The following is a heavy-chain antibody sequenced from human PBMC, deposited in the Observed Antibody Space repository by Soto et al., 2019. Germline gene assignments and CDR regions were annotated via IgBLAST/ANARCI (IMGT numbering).Heavy chain of an antibody. Sequence: EVQLVESGGGLVQPGGSLRLSCAASGFTFSSYWMSWVRQAPGKGLEWVANIKQDGSEKYYVDSVKGRFTISRDNAKISLYLQMNSLRAEDTAVYYCARDYYDSSGYYLNWFDPWGQGTLVTVSS. D-gene: IGHD3-22*01. CDR2: IKQDGSEK. CDR3: ARDYYDSSGYYLNWFDP. CDR1: GFTFSSYW. V-gene: IGHV3-7*01. J-gene: IGHJ5*02.